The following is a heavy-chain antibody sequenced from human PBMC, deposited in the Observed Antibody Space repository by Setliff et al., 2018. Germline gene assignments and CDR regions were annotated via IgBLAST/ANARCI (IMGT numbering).Heavy chain of an antibody. CDR3: AKDYSMAITVGYFQH. V-gene: IGHV3-30*02. J-gene: IGHJ1*01. CDR1: GFTFSSYG. D-gene: IGHD1-20*01. CDR2: IRYNGNNK. Sequence: GGSLRLSCAASGFTFSSYGMHWVRQAPGKGLEWVAFIRYNGNNKYYVDSVKGRFTISRDNSKNTLYLEMNSLRAEDTAAYYCAKDYSMAITVGYFQHWGHGTLVTVSS.